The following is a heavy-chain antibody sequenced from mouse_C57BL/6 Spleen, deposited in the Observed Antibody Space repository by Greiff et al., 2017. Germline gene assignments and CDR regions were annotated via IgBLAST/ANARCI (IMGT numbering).Heavy chain of an antibody. CDR3: ARKNYGNAMDY. CDR2: ISSGSSTI. V-gene: IGHV5-17*01. CDR1: GFTFSDYG. D-gene: IGHD1-1*01. Sequence: EVKLVESGGGLVKPGGSLKLSCAASGFTFSDYGMHWVRQAPGKGLEWVAYISSGSSTIYYADTVKGRFTISRDNAKNTLFLQMTSLRSEDTAMYYCARKNYGNAMDYWGQGTSVTVSS. J-gene: IGHJ4*01.